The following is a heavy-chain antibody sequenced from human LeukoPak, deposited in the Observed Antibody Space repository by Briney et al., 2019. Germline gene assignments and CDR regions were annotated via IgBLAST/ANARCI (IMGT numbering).Heavy chain of an antibody. CDR3: ARAKSLTGVFDY. CDR2: IYTSGST. J-gene: IGHJ4*02. V-gene: IGHV4-4*07. D-gene: IGHD7-27*01. Sequence: SVTLSLTCTVSGGSISSYYWSWIRQPAGKGLEWVGRIYTSGSTNYNPSLKSRVTMSVDTSKNQFSLKLSSVTAADTAVYYCARAKSLTGVFDYWGQGTLVTVSS. CDR1: GGSISSYY.